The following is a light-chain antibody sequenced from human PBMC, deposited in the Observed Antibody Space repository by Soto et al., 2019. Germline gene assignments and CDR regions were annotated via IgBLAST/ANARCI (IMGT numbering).Light chain of an antibody. CDR1: NSDVGSYNL. CDR3: FSYAGDSVYV. Sequence: QSVLTQPASVSGSPRQSITISCPGTNSDVGSYNLVSWFQQHPGKAPKLVIYEVTKRPSGVSDRFSGSKSGHTASLTISGLQAEDEADYYCFSYAGDSVYVFGTGTKVTVL. CDR2: EVT. J-gene: IGLJ1*01. V-gene: IGLV2-23*02.